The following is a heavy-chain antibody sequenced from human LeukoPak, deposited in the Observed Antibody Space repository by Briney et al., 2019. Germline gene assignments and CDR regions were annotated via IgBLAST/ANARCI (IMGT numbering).Heavy chain of an antibody. D-gene: IGHD4-11*01. Sequence: PGRSLRLSCAASGFSFSSYGMHWVRQAPGKGLEWLTVISYDGNTIYYADSVKGRFTISRDNSKNTLYLQMNSLRIEDTAVYYCAKDREVPTLVTSGFDSWGQGTLVTVSS. J-gene: IGHJ5*01. V-gene: IGHV3-30*18. CDR3: AKDREVPTLVTSGFDS. CDR1: GFSFSSYG. CDR2: ISYDGNTI.